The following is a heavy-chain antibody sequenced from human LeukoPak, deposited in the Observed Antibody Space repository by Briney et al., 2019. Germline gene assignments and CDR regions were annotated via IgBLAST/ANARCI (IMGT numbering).Heavy chain of an antibody. CDR1: GGSISSGGYY. CDR2: INHSGST. Sequence: SQTLSLTCTVSGGSISSGGYYWSWIRQPPGKGLEWIGEINHSGSTNYNPSLKSRVTISVDTSKNQFSLKLSPVTAADTAVYYCASKAARLDYWGQGTLVTVSS. D-gene: IGHD6-6*01. CDR3: ASKAARLDY. J-gene: IGHJ4*02. V-gene: IGHV4-30-2*01.